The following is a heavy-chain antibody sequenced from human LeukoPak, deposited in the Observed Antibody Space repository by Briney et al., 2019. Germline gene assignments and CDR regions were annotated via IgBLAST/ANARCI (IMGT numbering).Heavy chain of an antibody. J-gene: IGHJ5*02. V-gene: IGHV3-33*01. CDR1: GFTFSSYG. CDR3: ARDSPPADH. Sequence: GGSLRLSCAASGFTFSSYGMHWVRQAPGKGQEWVAVIWYDGSNKYYADSVKGRFTISRDNSKNTLYLQMNSLRAEDTAVYYCARDSPPADHWGQGTLVTVSS. CDR2: IWYDGSNK.